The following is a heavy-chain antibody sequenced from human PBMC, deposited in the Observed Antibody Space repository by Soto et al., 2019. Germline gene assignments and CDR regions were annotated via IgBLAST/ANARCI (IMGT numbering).Heavy chain of an antibody. CDR3: SLWVVGKNLDY. D-gene: IGHD3-16*01. CDR1: DGSFSDYY. J-gene: IGHJ4*02. CDR2: ITHSGST. V-gene: IGHV4-34*01. Sequence: QVQLQQWGAGLLKPSETLSLTCAVYDGSFSDYYWGWFRQPPVKGLEWIGHITHSGSTKYNPSLKSRVTMSVDTSKNQLSLRLTSVTAADTAVYYCSLWVVGKNLDYWGQGTLVTVSS.